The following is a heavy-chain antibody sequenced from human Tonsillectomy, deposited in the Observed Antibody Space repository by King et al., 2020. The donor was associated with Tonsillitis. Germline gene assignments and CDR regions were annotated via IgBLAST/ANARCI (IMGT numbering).Heavy chain of an antibody. D-gene: IGHD4-23*01. J-gene: IGHJ4*02. CDR2: ISAYNGNT. CDR1: GYTFATYG. Sequence: VQLVESGAEVKKPGASVKVSCKASGYTFATYGIGWVRQAPGQGLEWMGWISAYNGNTNYTQKLQGRVTMTTDTSTSTAFMELRSLRSDDTAVYYCARTQNDYGGNYWGQGTLVTVSS. CDR3: ARTQNDYGGNY. V-gene: IGHV1-18*01.